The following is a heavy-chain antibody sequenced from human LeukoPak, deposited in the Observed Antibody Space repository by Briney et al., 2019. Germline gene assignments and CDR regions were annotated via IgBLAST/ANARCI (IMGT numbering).Heavy chain of an antibody. D-gene: IGHD1-26*01. CDR1: GFTFSTYS. CDR3: ARDSAGS. J-gene: IGHJ4*02. CDR2: IKQDGSEK. V-gene: IGHV3-7*05. Sequence: PGGSLRLSCAASGFTFSTYSMNWVRQAPGKGLEWVANIKQDGSEKYYVDSVKGRFTISRDNAKNSLYLQMNSLRAEDTAVYYCARDSAGSWGQGTLVTVSS.